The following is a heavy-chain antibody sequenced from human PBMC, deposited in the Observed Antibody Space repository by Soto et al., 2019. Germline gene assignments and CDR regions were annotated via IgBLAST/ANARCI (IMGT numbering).Heavy chain of an antibody. CDR2: IFPNVGTA. Sequence: QVHLEQSGAEVRKPGTSVKLSFKASGGSFSTNEINWVRQAPGQGLGWMGRIFPNVGTADYAQKFEGRLTIIADESTTTVYMDLSRLTSADTAVYFCARARYSSRWGTFDSWGQGTQVAVSS. D-gene: IGHD6-19*01. CDR3: ARARYSSRWGTFDS. CDR1: GGSFSTNE. V-gene: IGHV1-69*01. J-gene: IGHJ4*02.